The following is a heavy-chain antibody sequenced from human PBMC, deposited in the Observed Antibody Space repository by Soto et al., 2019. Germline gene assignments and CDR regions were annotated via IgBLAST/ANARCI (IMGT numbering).Heavy chain of an antibody. D-gene: IGHD6-13*01. Sequence: GGSLRLSCAASGFTFSSYWMHWVRQAPGKGLVWVSRINSDGSSTSYADSVKGRFTISRDNAKNTLYLQMNSLRAEDTAMYYCARGEQQLVYPLGYWGQGTLVTVSS. CDR2: INSDGSST. J-gene: IGHJ4*02. CDR1: GFTFSSYW. CDR3: ARGEQQLVYPLGY. V-gene: IGHV3-74*01.